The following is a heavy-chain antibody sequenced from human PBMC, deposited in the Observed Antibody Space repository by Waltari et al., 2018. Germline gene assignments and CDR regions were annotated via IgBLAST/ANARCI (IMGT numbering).Heavy chain of an antibody. D-gene: IGHD1-26*01. CDR1: GFTFSSYA. J-gene: IGHJ4*02. V-gene: IGHV3-23*01. Sequence: EVQLLESGGGLVQPGGSLGLPCAASGFTFSSYAMRWVRQAPGKGLEWVSAISGSGGSTYYADSVKGRFTISRDNSKNTLYLQMNSLRAEDTAVYYCAKEGGGSTYFDYWGQGTLVTVSS. CDR3: AKEGGGSTYFDY. CDR2: ISGSGGST.